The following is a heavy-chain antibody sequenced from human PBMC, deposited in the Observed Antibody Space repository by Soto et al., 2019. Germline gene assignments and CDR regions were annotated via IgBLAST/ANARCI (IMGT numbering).Heavy chain of an antibody. J-gene: IGHJ4*02. CDR3: ATEPPIVVVPAARSGY. CDR1: GFTFSSYS. V-gene: IGHV3-21*01. CDR2: ISSSSSYI. Sequence: GGSLRLSCAASGFTFSSYSMNWVRQAPGKGLEWVSSISSSSSYIYYADSVKGRFTISRDNAKNSLYLQMNSLRAEDTAVYYCATEPPIVVVPAARSGYWGQGTLVTVPQ. D-gene: IGHD2-2*01.